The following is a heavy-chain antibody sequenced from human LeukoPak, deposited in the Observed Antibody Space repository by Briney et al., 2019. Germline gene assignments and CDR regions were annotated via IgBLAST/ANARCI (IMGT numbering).Heavy chain of an antibody. V-gene: IGHV4-30-2*01. CDR3: ARDSTVTTFAFDI. D-gene: IGHD4-17*01. CDR1: GGSISSGGYS. CDR2: IYHSGST. J-gene: IGHJ3*02. Sequence: SQTLSLTCAVSGGSISSGGYSWSWIRQPPGKGLEWIGYIYHSGSTYYNPSLKSRVTISVDRSKNQFSLKLSSVTAADTAVYYCARDSTVTTFAFDIWAKGQWSPSPQ.